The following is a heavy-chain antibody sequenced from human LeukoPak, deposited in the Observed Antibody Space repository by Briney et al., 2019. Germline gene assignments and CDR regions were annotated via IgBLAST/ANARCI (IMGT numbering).Heavy chain of an antibody. J-gene: IGHJ5*02. CDR1: GGSISSYY. V-gene: IGHV4-59*01. D-gene: IGHD2-15*01. CDR3: ARVKGCSGGSCDQYNWFDP. CDR2: IYYSGST. Sequence: SETLSLTCTVSGGSISSYYWSWIRRPPGKGLEWIGYIYYSGSTNYNPSLKSRVTISVDTSKNQFSLKLSSVTAADTAVYYCARVKGCSGGSCDQYNWFDPWGQGTLVTVSS.